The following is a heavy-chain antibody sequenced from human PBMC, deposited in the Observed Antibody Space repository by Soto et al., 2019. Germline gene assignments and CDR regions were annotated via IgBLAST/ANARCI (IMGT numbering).Heavy chain of an antibody. D-gene: IGHD3-3*01. V-gene: IGHV4-39*01. CDR2: IYYSGST. CDR3: ARRYYDFWSGYHNWFDP. J-gene: IGHJ5*02. Sequence: RSETLSLTCTVSGGSISSSSYYWGWIRQPPGKGLEWIGSIYYSGSTYYNPSLKSRVTISVDTSKNQFSLKLSSVTAADTAVYYCARRYYDFWSGYHNWFDPWGQGTLVTVSS. CDR1: GGSISSSSYY.